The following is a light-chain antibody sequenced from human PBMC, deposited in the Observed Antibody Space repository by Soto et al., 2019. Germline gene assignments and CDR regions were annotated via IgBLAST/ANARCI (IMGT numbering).Light chain of an antibody. J-gene: IGKJ5*01. V-gene: IGKV3-11*01. CDR1: QSVRTS. CDR3: QQRNDWPPIT. CDR2: DAS. Sequence: EVVLTQSPATLSLSPGERATLSCRASQSVRTSLAWYQHKPGQAPRLVIYDASHRATGVPARFSGSGSGTDFTLTINSLEPEDFAVYYCQQRNDWPPITFGQGTRLEIK.